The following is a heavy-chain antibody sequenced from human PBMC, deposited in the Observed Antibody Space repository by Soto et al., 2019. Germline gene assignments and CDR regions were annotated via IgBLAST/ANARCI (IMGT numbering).Heavy chain of an antibody. CDR1: GFTFSSYA. J-gene: IGHJ5*02. D-gene: IGHD2-2*01. CDR2: ISGSGGST. Sequence: GGSLRLSCAASGFTFSSYAMSWVRQAPGKGLEWVSAISGSGGSTYYADSVKGRFTISRDNSKNTLYLQMNSLRAEDTAVYYCARGLRYYQLLSSWFDPWGQGTLVTVSS. V-gene: IGHV3-23*01. CDR3: ARGLRYYQLLSSWFDP.